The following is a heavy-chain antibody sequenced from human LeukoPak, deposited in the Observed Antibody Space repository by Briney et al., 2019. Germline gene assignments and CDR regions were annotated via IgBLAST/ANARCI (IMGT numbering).Heavy chain of an antibody. CDR1: GGSISSGSYY. J-gene: IGHJ5*02. D-gene: IGHD6-25*01. CDR2: ISYSGST. CDR3: AGSSAATTRNWFDP. Sequence: SETLSLTCTVSGGSISSGSYYWSWIRQPPGKGLEWIGYISYSGSTNYNPSLKSRVTISIDTSKNQFSLKLSSVTAANTAMYYCAGSSAATTRNWFDPWGQGTLVTVSS. V-gene: IGHV4-61*01.